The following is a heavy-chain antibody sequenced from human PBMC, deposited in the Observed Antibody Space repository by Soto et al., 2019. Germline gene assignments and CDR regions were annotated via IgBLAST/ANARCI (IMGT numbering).Heavy chain of an antibody. CDR2: ISGSGGST. CDR1: GFTFSSYA. J-gene: IGHJ6*02. V-gene: IGHV3-23*01. D-gene: IGHD1-26*01. Sequence: EVQLLESGGGLVQPGGSLRLSCAASGFTFSSYAMSWVRQAPGKGLEWVSAISGSGGSTYYADSVKGRFTISRDNSKNTLYLQMNSLRAEDTAVYYCAINSGSSRPYYYGMDVWGQGTTVTVSS. CDR3: AINSGSSRPYYYGMDV.